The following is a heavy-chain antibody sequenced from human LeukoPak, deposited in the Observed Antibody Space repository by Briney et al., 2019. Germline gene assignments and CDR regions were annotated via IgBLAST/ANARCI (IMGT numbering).Heavy chain of an antibody. J-gene: IGHJ5*02. CDR3: AHNQRRLTIFGAIIMGAWFDP. Sequence: SGPTLVNPTQTLTLTCTFSGFSLRSSGVGVGWIRQPPGKALEWLALVYGDDDKYSPSLKNRLTITKDASKNQVVLRMTNMDPADTATYYCAHNQRRLTIFGAIIMGAWFDPWGQGTLVTVSS. CDR1: GFSLRSSGVG. CDR2: VYGDDDK. D-gene: IGHD3-3*01. V-gene: IGHV2-5*02.